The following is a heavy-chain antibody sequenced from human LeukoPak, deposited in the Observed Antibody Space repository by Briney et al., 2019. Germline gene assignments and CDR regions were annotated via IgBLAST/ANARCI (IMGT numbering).Heavy chain of an antibody. CDR2: INGDGSST. J-gene: IGHJ4*02. V-gene: IGHV3-74*01. Sequence: GGSLRLSCGASGFTFNNYWMHWVRQAPGKGLVWVSRINGDGSSTSYADSVKGRFTISRDNAKNTVSLQMNSLRAEDTAFYYCRRGASSGHYVSGDHWGQGALVTVSS. D-gene: IGHD3-22*01. CDR1: GFTFNNYW. CDR3: RRGASSGHYVSGDH.